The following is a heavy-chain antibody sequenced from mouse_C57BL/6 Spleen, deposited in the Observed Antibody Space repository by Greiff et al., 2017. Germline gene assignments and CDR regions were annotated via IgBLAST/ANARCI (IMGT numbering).Heavy chain of an antibody. CDR1: GYTFTSYG. J-gene: IGHJ1*03. Sequence: QVQLQQSGAELARPGASVKLSCKASGYTFTSYGISWVKQRTGQGLEWIGEINPRSGNTYYNEKFKGKATLTADKSSSTAYMELRSLTSEDAAVYFCARRYYYGSRWYFDVWGTGTTVTVSS. V-gene: IGHV1-81*01. D-gene: IGHD1-1*01. CDR3: ARRYYYGSRWYFDV. CDR2: INPRSGNT.